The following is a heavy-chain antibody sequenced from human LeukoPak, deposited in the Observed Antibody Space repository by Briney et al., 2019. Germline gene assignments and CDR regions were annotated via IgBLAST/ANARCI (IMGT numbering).Heavy chain of an antibody. J-gene: IGHJ1*01. Sequence: GGSLRLSCAASGFTFSDYYMSWTCQAPGKGLEWVSYISSSGSTIYYADSVKGRFTISRDNTKSSLYLQMNSLRAEDMAVYYCARGYCGGDCYGDWGQGTLVTVSS. CDR3: ARGYCGGDCYGD. CDR2: ISSSGSTI. CDR1: GFTFSDYY. D-gene: IGHD2-21*02. V-gene: IGHV3-11*04.